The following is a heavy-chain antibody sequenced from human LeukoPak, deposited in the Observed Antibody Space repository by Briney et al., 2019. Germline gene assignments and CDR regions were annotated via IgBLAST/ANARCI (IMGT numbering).Heavy chain of an antibody. J-gene: IGHJ5*02. CDR1: GGSISSSSYY. Sequence: SETLSLTCTVSGGSISSSSYYWGWIRQPPGKGLEWIGSIYYSGSTYYNPSLKSRVTISVDTSKNQFSLKLSSVTAADTAVYHCAKNGQTGFSFDPWGQGTLVTVSS. D-gene: IGHD3-9*01. V-gene: IGHV4-39*07. CDR2: IYYSGST. CDR3: AKNGQTGFSFDP.